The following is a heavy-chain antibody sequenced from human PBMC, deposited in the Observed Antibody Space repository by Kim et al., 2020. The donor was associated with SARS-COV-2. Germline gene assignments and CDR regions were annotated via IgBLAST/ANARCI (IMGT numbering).Heavy chain of an antibody. J-gene: IGHJ4*02. CDR2: ISYDGSDK. CDR3: ARGYRVVTKLDY. D-gene: IGHD2-21*02. V-gene: IGHV3-30*04. CDR1: GFTFSGYT. Sequence: GVSLRLSCAASGFTFSGYTMYWVRQAPGKGLEWVAVISYDGSDKYSADSVKGRFTISRDNSNNTLSLQMNSLTAEDTAVYYCARGYRVVTKLDYWGQGT.